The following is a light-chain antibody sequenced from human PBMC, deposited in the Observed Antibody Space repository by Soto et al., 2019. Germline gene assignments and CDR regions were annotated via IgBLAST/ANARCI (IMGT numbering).Light chain of an antibody. J-gene: IGKJ1*01. Sequence: DIQMTQPLSTLSASIGDRVTITCRASQTINNWLAWYQQKPGKAPNLLIYHASNLETGVPSRLSGSAFGIEFTLTFSSLQPDDFATYYFKHYTTYPWTIVHGTK. CDR1: QTINNW. CDR2: HAS. CDR3: KHYTTYPWT. V-gene: IGKV1-5*01.